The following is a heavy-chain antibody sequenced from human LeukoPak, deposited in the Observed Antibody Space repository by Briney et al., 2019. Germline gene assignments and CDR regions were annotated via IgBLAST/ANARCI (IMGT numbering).Heavy chain of an antibody. V-gene: IGHV3-33*01. CDR3: ARDQSVQEYVFYYGMDV. J-gene: IGHJ6*02. CDR2: IWYDGSHK. Sequence: GRSLRLSCAASEFTFSNFGMHWVRQAPGKGLEWVAVIWYDGSHKYYADSVKGRFTISRDNSKSALYLQMNNLTADDTAVYYCARDQSVQEYVFYYGMDVWGQGTTVTVSS. D-gene: IGHD5/OR15-5a*01. CDR1: EFTFSNFG.